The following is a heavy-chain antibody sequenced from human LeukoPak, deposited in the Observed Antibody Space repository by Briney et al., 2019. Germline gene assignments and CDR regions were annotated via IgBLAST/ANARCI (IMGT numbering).Heavy chain of an antibody. CDR1: GGTFSSYG. CDR3: ARGDMAARQDSPTPSYWFYP. D-gene: IGHD6-6*01. Sequence: SVKVSCKASGGTFSSYGISWVRQAPGQGLEWMGGIIPIFGTANYAQEFQGRGTITAEESPRTASMELSSLRSEDTDVYYCARGDMAARQDSPTPSYWFYPWGQGTLVTASS. V-gene: IGHV1-69*13. J-gene: IGHJ5*02. CDR2: IIPIFGTA.